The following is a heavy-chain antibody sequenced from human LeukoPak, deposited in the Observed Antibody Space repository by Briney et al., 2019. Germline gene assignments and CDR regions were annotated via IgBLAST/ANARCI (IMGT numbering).Heavy chain of an antibody. V-gene: IGHV4-30-4*08. CDR1: GGSISSGDYY. J-gene: IGHJ4*02. CDR2: IYYSGST. Sequence: PSQTLSLTCTVSGGSISSGDYYWSWIRQPPGKGLEWIGYIYYSGSTYYNPSLKSRVTISVDRSKNQFSLKLSSVTAADTAVYYCARSVDTAMAAFDYWGQGTLVTVSS. CDR3: ARSVDTAMAAFDY. D-gene: IGHD5-18*01.